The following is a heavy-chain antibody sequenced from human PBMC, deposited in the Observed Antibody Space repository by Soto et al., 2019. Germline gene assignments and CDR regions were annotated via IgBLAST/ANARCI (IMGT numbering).Heavy chain of an antibody. Sequence: QLQLQESGSGLVKPSQTLSLTCAVSGGSVNSAGYSWSWIRQPPGKGLEWIGYIYHSGSTYYNPSLKSRVTISLGRCNSHLSWKLSSVTAAETAMYYCARVPIYSDSSGLYHDGTFDIWGQGTMVTVSS. D-gene: IGHD3-22*01. V-gene: IGHV4-30-2*01. CDR1: GGSVNSAGYS. J-gene: IGHJ3*02. CDR2: IYHSGST. CDR3: ARVPIYSDSSGLYHDGTFDI.